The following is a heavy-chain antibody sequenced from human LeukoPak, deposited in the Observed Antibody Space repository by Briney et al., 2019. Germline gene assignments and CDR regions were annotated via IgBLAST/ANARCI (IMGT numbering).Heavy chain of an antibody. CDR2: INPNSGGT. Sequence: GASVKVSCKASGYTFTVYYMHWVRQAPGQGLEWMGWINPNSGGTNYAQKFQGRVTMTRDTSISTAYMELSRLRSDDTAVYYCARVCRRSTSCPIDYWGQGTLVTVSS. V-gene: IGHV1-2*02. J-gene: IGHJ4*02. D-gene: IGHD2-2*01. CDR1: GYTFTVYY. CDR3: ARVCRRSTSCPIDY.